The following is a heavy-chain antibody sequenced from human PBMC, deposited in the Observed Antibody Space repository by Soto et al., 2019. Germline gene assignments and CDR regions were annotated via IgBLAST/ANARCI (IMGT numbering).Heavy chain of an antibody. V-gene: IGHV4-30-4*01. CDR1: GGSISSGDYY. J-gene: IGHJ5*02. CDR3: ARGIYCSGGSCYSEALNFWFDP. D-gene: IGHD2-15*01. CDR2: IYYSGST. Sequence: QVQLQESGPGLVKPSQTLSLTCTVSGGSISSGDYYWSWIRQPPGKGLEWIGYIYYSGSTYYNPSLKSRVTISVDTSKNQFSLKLSSVTAADTAVYYCARGIYCSGGSCYSEALNFWFDPWGQGTLVTVSS.